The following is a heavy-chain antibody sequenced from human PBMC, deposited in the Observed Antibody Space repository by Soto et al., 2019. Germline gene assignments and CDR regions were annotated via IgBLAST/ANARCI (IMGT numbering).Heavy chain of an antibody. CDR3: ARGHRYSSSWYVDY. D-gene: IGHD6-13*01. V-gene: IGHV3-23*01. CDR1: GFTFSSYA. J-gene: IGHJ4*02. CDR2: ISGSGGST. Sequence: GGSLRLSCAASGFTFSSYAMSWVRQAPGKGLEWVSAISGSGGSTYYADSVKGRFTISRDNSKNTLYLQMNSLRAEDTAVYYCARGHRYSSSWYVDYWGQGTLVTVSS.